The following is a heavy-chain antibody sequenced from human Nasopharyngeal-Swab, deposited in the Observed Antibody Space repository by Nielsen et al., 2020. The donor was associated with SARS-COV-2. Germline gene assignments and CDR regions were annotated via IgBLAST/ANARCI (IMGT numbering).Heavy chain of an antibody. CDR3: ARVGARDYVWGSYRPNPGGY. D-gene: IGHD3-16*02. CDR1: GYSISSGYY. Sequence: SETLSLTCTVSGYSISSGYYWGWIRQPPGKGLEWIGSIYHSGSTYYNPSLKSRVTISVDTSKNQFSLKLSSVTAAHTAVYYCARVGARDYVWGSYRPNPGGYWGQGTLVTVSS. V-gene: IGHV4-38-2*02. J-gene: IGHJ4*02. CDR2: IYHSGST.